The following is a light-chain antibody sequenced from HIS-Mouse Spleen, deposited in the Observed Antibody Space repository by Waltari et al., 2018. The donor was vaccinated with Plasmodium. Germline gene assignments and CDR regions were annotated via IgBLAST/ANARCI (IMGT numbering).Light chain of an antibody. CDR1: QCVSSN. Sequence: ELVMTQSPATLSVSPGERAPPTCRASQCVSSNLAWYQQKPGQAPRLLIYGASTRATGIPARFSGSGSGTEFTLTISSLQSEDFAVYYCQQYNNWTLTFGGGTKVEIK. CDR2: GAS. J-gene: IGKJ4*01. V-gene: IGKV3-15*01. CDR3: QQYNNWTLT.